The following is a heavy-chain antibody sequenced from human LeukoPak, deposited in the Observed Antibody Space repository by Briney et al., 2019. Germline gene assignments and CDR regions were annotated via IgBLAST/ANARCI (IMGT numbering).Heavy chain of an antibody. CDR2: INRSGST. D-gene: IGHD5-18*01. V-gene: IGHV4-34*01. Sequence: SETLSLTCAVYGGSFSGYYWIWIRQPPGKGLEWIGEINRSGSTTYNPSLKSRVTISLDTSKNQFSLKLSSVTAVDTAVYYCASSLVRADMVTGIDYWGQGTLVTVSS. CDR1: GGSFSGYY. CDR3: ASSLVRADMVTGIDY. J-gene: IGHJ4*02.